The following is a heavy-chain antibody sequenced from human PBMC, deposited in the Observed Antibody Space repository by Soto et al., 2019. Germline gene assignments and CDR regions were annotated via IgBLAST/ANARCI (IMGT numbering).Heavy chain of an antibody. V-gene: IGHV1-69*13. CDR1: GYTFTGYY. CDR3: ASEDYGDFSVSWYFDL. Sequence: SVKVSCKASGYTFTGYYMHWVRQAPGQGLEWMGGIIPIFGTANYAQKFQGRVTITADESTSTAYMELSSLRSEDTAVYYCASEDYGDFSVSWYFDLWGRGTLVTVSS. J-gene: IGHJ2*01. D-gene: IGHD4-17*01. CDR2: IIPIFGTA.